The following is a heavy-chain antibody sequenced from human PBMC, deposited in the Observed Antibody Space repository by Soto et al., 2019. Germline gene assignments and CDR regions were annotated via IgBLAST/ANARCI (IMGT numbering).Heavy chain of an antibody. Sequence: ASVKVSCKASGYTFTSYDINWVRQATGQGLEWMGWMNPNSGNTGYAQKFQGRVTMTRNTSISTAYMELSSLRSEDTAVYYCARGPHHYGELYYYYMDVWGKGTTVTVSS. J-gene: IGHJ6*03. CDR3: ARGPHHYGELYYYYMDV. CDR2: MNPNSGNT. D-gene: IGHD4-17*01. V-gene: IGHV1-8*01. CDR1: GYTFTSYD.